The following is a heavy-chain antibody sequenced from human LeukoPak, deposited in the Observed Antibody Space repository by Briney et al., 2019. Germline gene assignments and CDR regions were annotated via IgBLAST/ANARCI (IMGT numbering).Heavy chain of an antibody. Sequence: QPGGSLRLSCVASGLPIADFAMHWVRQAPGKGLEWVSPISGDGVSTFYADSVKGRFSISRDNSKNSLCLEMNSLRTEDAAMYYCAKESGKFDYWGQGTLVAVSS. CDR1: GLPIADFA. J-gene: IGHJ4*02. V-gene: IGHV3-43*02. CDR3: AKESGKFDY. CDR2: ISGDGVST.